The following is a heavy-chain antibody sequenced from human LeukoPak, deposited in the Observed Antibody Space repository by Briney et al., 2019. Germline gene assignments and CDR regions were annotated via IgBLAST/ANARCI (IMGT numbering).Heavy chain of an antibody. J-gene: IGHJ3*01. V-gene: IGHV4-4*09. D-gene: IGHD3-3*01. Sequence: SETLSLTCTVSGDSISSYYWSWIRQPPGKGLEWIGYIHTSGSNNQYPSLKSRVTISVDKSKNHFSLRLTSVTAADTAVYYCARLSAAVHLGAFDLWGQGTMVTVSS. CDR1: GDSISSYY. CDR2: IHTSGSN. CDR3: ARLSAAVHLGAFDL.